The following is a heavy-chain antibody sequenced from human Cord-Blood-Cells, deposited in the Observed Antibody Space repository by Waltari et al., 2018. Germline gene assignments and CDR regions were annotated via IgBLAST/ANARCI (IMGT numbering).Heavy chain of an antibody. CDR3: ASTLYDSSGYYYDY. V-gene: IGHV4-34*01. Sequence: QVQLQQWAAALLTPSETLSLTCAASGGSFSGCSCRWIRQPPGKGLEWIGEINHSGSTNYNPSLKSRVTISVDTSKNQFSLKLSSVTAADTAVYYCASTLYDSSGYYYDYWGQGTLVTVSS. CDR2: INHSGST. D-gene: IGHD3-22*01. CDR1: GGSFSGCS. J-gene: IGHJ4*02.